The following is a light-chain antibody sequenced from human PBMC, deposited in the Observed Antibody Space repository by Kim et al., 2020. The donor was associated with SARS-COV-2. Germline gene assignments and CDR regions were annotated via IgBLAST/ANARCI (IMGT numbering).Light chain of an antibody. CDR2: GTN. CDR3: ASWDDSLNGQV. Sequence: GQRVTISCSGNNSNIGSSTVTWYQQLPGTAPKLLIYGTNQRPMGVPDRFSGSKSGTSASLAISGLRSEDESDYYCASWDDSLNGQVFGTGTKVTVL. CDR1: NSNIGSST. J-gene: IGLJ1*01. V-gene: IGLV1-44*01.